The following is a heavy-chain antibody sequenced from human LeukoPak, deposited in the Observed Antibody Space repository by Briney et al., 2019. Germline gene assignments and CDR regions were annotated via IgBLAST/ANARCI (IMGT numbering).Heavy chain of an antibody. J-gene: IGHJ4*02. D-gene: IGHD3-22*01. CDR1: GGTFSSYA. V-gene: IGHV1-69*04. CDR3: ARGITMIVVGEYYFDY. CDR2: IIPILGIA. Sequence: GASVKVSCKASGGTFSSYAISWVRQAPGQGLEWMGRIIPILGIANYAQKFQGRVTITADESTSTAYMELSSLRSEDTAVYYCARGITMIVVGEYYFDYWGQGTLVTVSS.